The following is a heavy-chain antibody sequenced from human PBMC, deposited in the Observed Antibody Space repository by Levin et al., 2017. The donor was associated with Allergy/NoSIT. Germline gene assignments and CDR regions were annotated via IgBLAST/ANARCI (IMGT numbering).Heavy chain of an antibody. V-gene: IGHV3-23*01. Sequence: PGGSLRLSCAASGFTFSSYAMSWVRQAPGKGLEWVSAISGSGGSTYYADSVKGRFTISRDNSKNTLYLQMNSLRAEDTAEYYCAKVGSGWYSDLIDYWGQGTLVTVSS. CDR1: GFTFSSYA. CDR2: ISGSGGST. CDR3: AKVGSGWYSDLIDY. D-gene: IGHD6-19*01. J-gene: IGHJ4*02.